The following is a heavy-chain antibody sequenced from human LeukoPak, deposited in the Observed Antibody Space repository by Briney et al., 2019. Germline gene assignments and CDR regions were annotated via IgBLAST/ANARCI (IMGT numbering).Heavy chain of an antibody. D-gene: IGHD5-24*01. CDR3: ATQMATINYYYYMDV. Sequence: SVKVSCKASGGTFSSYDISWVRQAPGQGLGWMGGIIPIFGTANYAQKFQGRVTITTDESTSTAYMELSSLRSEDTAVYYCATQMATINYYYYMDVWGKGTTVTVSS. CDR1: GGTFSSYD. J-gene: IGHJ6*03. CDR2: IIPIFGTA. V-gene: IGHV1-69*05.